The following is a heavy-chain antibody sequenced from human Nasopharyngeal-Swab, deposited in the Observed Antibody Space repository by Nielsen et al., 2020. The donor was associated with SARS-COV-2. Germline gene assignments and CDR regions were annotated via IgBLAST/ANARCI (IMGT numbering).Heavy chain of an antibody. Sequence: ASVKVSCKVSGYTLTELSMHWVRQAPGKGLEWMGGFDPEDGETIYAQKFQGRVNMTEDTSTDTAYMELSSLRSEDTAVYYCATGTSSGRANWFDPWGQGTLVTVSS. J-gene: IGHJ5*02. CDR1: GYTLTELS. V-gene: IGHV1-24*01. CDR2: FDPEDGET. D-gene: IGHD3-3*01. CDR3: ATGTSSGRANWFDP.